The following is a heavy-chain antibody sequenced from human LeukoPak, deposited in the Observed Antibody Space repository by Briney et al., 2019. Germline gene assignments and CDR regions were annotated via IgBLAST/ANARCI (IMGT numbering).Heavy chain of an antibody. J-gene: IGHJ4*02. V-gene: IGHV4-61*02. Sequence: SETLSLTCTVSGGSVSSSSYYWSWIRQPAGKGLEWIGRIYTSGSTNYNPSLKSRVTMSVDTSKNQFSLKLSSVTAADTAVYYCASYSPVSVYDSSGYYYAYWGQGTLVTVSS. CDR1: GGSVSSSSYY. CDR2: IYTSGST. D-gene: IGHD3-22*01. CDR3: ASYSPVSVYDSSGYYYAY.